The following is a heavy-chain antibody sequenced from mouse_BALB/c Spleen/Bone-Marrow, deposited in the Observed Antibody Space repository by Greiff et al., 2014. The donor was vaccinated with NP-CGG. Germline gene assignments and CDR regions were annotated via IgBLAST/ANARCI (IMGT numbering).Heavy chain of an antibody. D-gene: IGHD2-1*01. Sequence: QVQLQQPGTEVVRPGASVKLSCKASGYSFTTYWMNWVKQRPGQGLEWIGMIHPSDSETRLNQKFKDKATLTVDKSSSTAYMQLNSPTSEDPAVYYCAREKVYYGISWFAYWGQGTLVTVSA. CDR3: AREKVYYGISWFAY. CDR2: IHPSDSET. J-gene: IGHJ3*01. V-gene: IGHV1-61*01. CDR1: GYSFTTYW.